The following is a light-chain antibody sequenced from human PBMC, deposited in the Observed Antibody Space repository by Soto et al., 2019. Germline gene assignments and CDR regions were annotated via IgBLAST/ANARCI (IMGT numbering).Light chain of an antibody. Sequence: DIQMTQSQSSLSASVGDRVTITCRASQSISSYLNWYQQKPGKAPKLLIYAASSLQSGVPSRFSGSGSGTEFTLTISSLQHEDFATYYCQQSYYNPTFGQGSKVDIK. CDR3: QQSYYNPT. J-gene: IGKJ1*01. CDR2: AAS. CDR1: QSISSY. V-gene: IGKV1-39*01.